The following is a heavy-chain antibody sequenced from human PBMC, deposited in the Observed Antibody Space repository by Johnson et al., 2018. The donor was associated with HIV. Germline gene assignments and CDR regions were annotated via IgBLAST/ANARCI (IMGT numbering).Heavy chain of an antibody. CDR3: ARYSSSSRDTFDI. V-gene: IGHV3-33*08. D-gene: IGHD6-13*01. CDR2: IWYDGSNK. J-gene: IGHJ3*02. Sequence: VQLVESGGGVVQPGRSLRLSCAASGFTFSSYAMHWVRQAPAKVLEWVAVIWYDGSNKYYADSVKGRFTISRDNSKNTLYLQMNSLRAEDTAVYYCARYSSSSRDTFDIWGQGTMVTVSS. CDR1: GFTFSSYA.